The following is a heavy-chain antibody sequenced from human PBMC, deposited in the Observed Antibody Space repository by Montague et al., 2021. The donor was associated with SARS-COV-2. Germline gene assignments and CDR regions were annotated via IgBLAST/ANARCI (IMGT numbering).Heavy chain of an antibody. Sequence: SETLSLTCAVHGGSFSTYSWNWIRQPPGKGLEWIGEIHHGGRTNYNPSLKSRVTISADTSKNQFSLKLTSVAAADTAVYYCARLGDGVVPSPILGVGPYYSYYYMDVWGKGTTVTVSS. V-gene: IGHV4-34*01. D-gene: IGHD3-10*01. J-gene: IGHJ6*03. CDR3: ARLGDGVVPSPILGVGPYYSYYYMDV. CDR1: GGSFSTYS. CDR2: IHHGGRT.